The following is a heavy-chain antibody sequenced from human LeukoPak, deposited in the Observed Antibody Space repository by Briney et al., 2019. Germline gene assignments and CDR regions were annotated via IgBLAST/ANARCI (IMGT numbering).Heavy chain of an antibody. D-gene: IGHD5-18*01. V-gene: IGHV4-4*07. CDR2: IYTSGST. Sequence: PSETLSLTCTVSGGSISSYYWSWIRQPAGKGLEWIGRIYTSGSTNYNPSLKSRVTMSVDTSKNQFSLKLSSVTAADTAVYYCARDSISYGPYNWFDPWGQGTLVTVSS. CDR3: ARDSISYGPYNWFDP. J-gene: IGHJ5*02. CDR1: GGSISSYY.